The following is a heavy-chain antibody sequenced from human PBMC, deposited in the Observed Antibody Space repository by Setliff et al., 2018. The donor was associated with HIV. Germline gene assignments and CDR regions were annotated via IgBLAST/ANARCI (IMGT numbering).Heavy chain of an antibody. CDR2: ISGSGGDT. CDR3: AKKTAAYTSGSWLHY. CDR1: GFTFSSYA. Sequence: GGSLRLSCASSGFTFSSYAMTWVRQAPGKGMECVAVISGSGGDTYYADSVKGRFVISREKSKSTLYLQMNSLRAEDTAVYYCAKKTAAYTSGSWLHYWGQGTLVTVSS. J-gene: IGHJ4*02. D-gene: IGHD3-10*01. V-gene: IGHV3-23*01.